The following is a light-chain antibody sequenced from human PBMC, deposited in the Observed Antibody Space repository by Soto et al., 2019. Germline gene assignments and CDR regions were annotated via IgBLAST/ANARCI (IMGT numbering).Light chain of an antibody. J-gene: IGKJ3*01. Sequence: EIVLTQSPGTLSLSPGERATLSCRASQSVSSSYLAWYQQKPGQAPRLLIYGASSRATGIPDRFSGSGSGTAFTLTISRLEPEDFAVYYCQQYVSSPQTFGPGPKVDIK. CDR2: GAS. V-gene: IGKV3-20*01. CDR1: QSVSSSY. CDR3: QQYVSSPQT.